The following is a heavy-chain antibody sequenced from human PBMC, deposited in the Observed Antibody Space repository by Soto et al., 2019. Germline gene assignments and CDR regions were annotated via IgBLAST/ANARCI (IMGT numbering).Heavy chain of an antibody. Sequence: SETRSLTWTVSGGSISSSIYYWVWIRQPPGKVLEWIGSIYYSGITYYNPSLKSRVTISVDTSKNQFSLKLSSVTAADTAVYYCARPARRSNYFDYWGQGTLVTVSS. J-gene: IGHJ4*02. CDR2: IYYSGIT. CDR1: GGSISSSIYY. CDR3: ARPARRSNYFDY. V-gene: IGHV4-39*01. D-gene: IGHD3-16*01.